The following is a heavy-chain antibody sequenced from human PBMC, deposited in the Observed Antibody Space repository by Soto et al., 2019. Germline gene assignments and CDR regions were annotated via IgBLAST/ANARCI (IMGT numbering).Heavy chain of an antibody. CDR2: INAGNGNT. D-gene: IGHD3-22*01. V-gene: IGHV1-3*01. CDR3: ARTPPAYYDSSGYYPFDY. J-gene: IGHJ4*02. Sequence: ASVKVACKASGYTFTSYTMNWVRQAPGQRLEWMGWINAGNGNTKYSQKFQGRVTITRDTSASTAYMELSSLRSEDTAVYYCARTPPAYYDSSGYYPFDYWGQGTLVTVSS. CDR1: GYTFTSYT.